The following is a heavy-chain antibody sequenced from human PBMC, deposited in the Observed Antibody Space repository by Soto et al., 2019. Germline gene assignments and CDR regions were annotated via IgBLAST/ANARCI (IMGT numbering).Heavy chain of an antibody. CDR1: GYTFTGHY. Sequence: ASVKVSCKASGYTFTGHYIHWVRQAPEQGPEWMGEIGPESGATRYAQKFQGRVTMTRDMSITTVYMELNNLSPGDTAVYYCGRGRSGQVVVFYWGQGTPVTVSS. CDR3: GRGRSGQVVVFY. J-gene: IGHJ4*02. CDR2: IGPESGAT. D-gene: IGHD3-22*01. V-gene: IGHV1-2*02.